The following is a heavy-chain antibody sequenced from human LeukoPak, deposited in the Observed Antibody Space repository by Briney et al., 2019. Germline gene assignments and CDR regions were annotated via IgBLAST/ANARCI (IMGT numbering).Heavy chain of an antibody. V-gene: IGHV3-30*03. CDR2: ISYDGRIK. CDR1: GFSFSTYG. D-gene: IGHD3-22*01. CDR3: ASGGVVITVGVTASDI. J-gene: IGHJ3*02. Sequence: GGSLRLSCAASGFSFSTYGIHWVRQAPGKGLEWVAVISYDGRIKYYADSVRGRFTISRDNSKNTLYLQMNSLRAEDTAVYYCASGGVVITVGVTASDIWGQGTMVTVSS.